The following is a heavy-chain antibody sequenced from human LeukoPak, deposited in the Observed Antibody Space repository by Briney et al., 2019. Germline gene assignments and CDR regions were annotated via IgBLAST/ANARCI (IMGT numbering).Heavy chain of an antibody. CDR3: AKARSYYCSSTSCYTPLYFQH. J-gene: IGHJ1*01. Sequence: SVTVSCTASGGTFSSYVISWVRQAPGQGLEGMGGIIPNFGTANYAQKFQCRVTITTDESTSTAYMELRSLRSEDAAVYYCAKARSYYCSSTSCYTPLYFQHWGQGTLVTVSS. CDR2: IIPNFGTA. V-gene: IGHV1-69*05. CDR1: GGTFSSYV. D-gene: IGHD2-2*02.